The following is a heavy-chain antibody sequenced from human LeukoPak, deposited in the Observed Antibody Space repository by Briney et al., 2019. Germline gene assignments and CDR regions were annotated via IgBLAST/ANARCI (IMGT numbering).Heavy chain of an antibody. CDR2: IYRNDNK. V-gene: IGHV2-5*01. CDR3: AHGYGDYDPYFDY. J-gene: IGHJ4*02. D-gene: IGHD4-17*01. Sequence: SGPTLVNPTQTLTLTCTFSGFSLATSRVGVGWIRQPPGKALEWLALIYRNDNKRYSPSLRSRLTVTKDTSKTQVFLTMTKMDPVDTATYYCAHGYGDYDPYFDYWGQGTLVTVSS. CDR1: GFSLATSRVG.